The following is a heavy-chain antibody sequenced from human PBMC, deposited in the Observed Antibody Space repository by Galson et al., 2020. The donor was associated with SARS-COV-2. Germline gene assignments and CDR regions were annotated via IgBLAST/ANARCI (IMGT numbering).Heavy chain of an antibody. CDR1: GFTFSSYG. J-gene: IGHJ4*02. D-gene: IGHD3-22*01. Sequence: GGSLRLSCAASGFTFSSYGMNWVRQAPGKGLEWVAAISGSGGNTYFADSVKGRFTISRDNPKNTLYLQMNSLRAEDTALYYCAKVYDVTMVVAAAFDYWGQGTLLPVSS. CDR3: AKVYDVTMVVAAAFDY. V-gene: IGHV3-23*01. CDR2: ISGSGGNT.